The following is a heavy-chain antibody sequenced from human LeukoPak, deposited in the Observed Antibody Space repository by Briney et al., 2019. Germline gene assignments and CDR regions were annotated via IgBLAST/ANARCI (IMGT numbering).Heavy chain of an antibody. CDR3: AKSVHSAMVTGYFDY. D-gene: IGHD5-18*01. CDR1: GFIFSSYG. V-gene: IGHV3-23*01. Sequence: GGSLRLSCAASGFIFSSYGMSWVRQAPGKGLEWVSTVSGGGGRTTYYADSVKGRFTISRDNSKNTLYLQMNGLRDEDTAVYYCAKSVHSAMVTGYFDYWGQGTLVTVSS. CDR2: VSGGGGRTT. J-gene: IGHJ4*02.